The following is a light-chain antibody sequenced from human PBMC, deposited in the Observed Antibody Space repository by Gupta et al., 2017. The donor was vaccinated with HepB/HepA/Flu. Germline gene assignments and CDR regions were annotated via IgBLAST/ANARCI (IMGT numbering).Light chain of an antibody. J-gene: IGKJ2*01. CDR2: GAS. CDR3: QQYNNWPYT. V-gene: IGKV3-15*01. Sequence: ELVLTQSPATLSVSPGERATLSCRASQSVSSNLAWYQQKPGQAPRLLIYGASTRATGFPARFSGSGSGTEFTLTISSLQSEDFAVYYCQQYNNWPYTVGQGTKLEIK. CDR1: QSVSSN.